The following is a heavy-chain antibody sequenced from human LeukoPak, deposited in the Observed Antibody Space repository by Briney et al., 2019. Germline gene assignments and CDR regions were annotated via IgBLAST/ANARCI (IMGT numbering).Heavy chain of an antibody. Sequence: SETLSLTCTVSGGSISSYYWSWIRQPPGKGLEWIGYIYYSGSTNYNPSLKSRVTISVDTSQNHFSLKLGSVTAADTAIYYCARHVHDPTFDFWGQGTLVTVS. J-gene: IGHJ4*02. V-gene: IGHV4-59*08. CDR2: IYYSGST. CDR3: ARHVHDPTFDF. CDR1: GGSISSYY.